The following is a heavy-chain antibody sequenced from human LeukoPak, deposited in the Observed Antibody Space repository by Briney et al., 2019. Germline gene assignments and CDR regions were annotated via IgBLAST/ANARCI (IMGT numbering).Heavy chain of an antibody. CDR2: ISAYNGNT. CDR1: GYTFTSYG. V-gene: IGHV1-18*01. CDR3: ARVGSHDSSGAY. J-gene: IGHJ4*02. Sequence: ASVKVSCKASGYTFTSYGISWVRQAPGQGLEWMGWISAYNGNTNYAQKLQGRVTITPDTSTSTAYMELRSLRSDDTAVYYCARVGSHDSSGAYWGQGTLVTVSS. D-gene: IGHD3-22*01.